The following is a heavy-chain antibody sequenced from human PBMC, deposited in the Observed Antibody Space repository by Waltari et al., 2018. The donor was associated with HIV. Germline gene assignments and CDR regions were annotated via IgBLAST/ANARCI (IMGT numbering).Heavy chain of an antibody. CDR1: SYYG. D-gene: IGHD3-10*01. Sequence: SYYGMHWVRQAPGKGLEWVAVIWYDGSNKYYADSVKGRFTISRDNSKNTLYLQMNSLRAEDTAVYYCARGKMDGSGSGPAQFYYYNGMDVWGQGTTVTVSS. V-gene: IGHV3-33*01. CDR2: IWYDGSNK. J-gene: IGHJ6*02. CDR3: ARGKMDGSGSGPAQFYYYNGMDV.